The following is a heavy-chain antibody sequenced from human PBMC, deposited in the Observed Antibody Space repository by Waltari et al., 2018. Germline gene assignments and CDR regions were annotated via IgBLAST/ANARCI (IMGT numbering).Heavy chain of an antibody. V-gene: IGHV1-8*01. D-gene: IGHD2-2*02. J-gene: IGHJ6*02. Sequence: QVQLVQSGAAVKKPGASVKVSCPASGYTFTSYDINWVRQPTGQGLEWMGWMNPNRGNTGYAQKFQGRVTMTRNTSISTAYMELSSLRSEDTAVYYCARWRVVPAAILLRLSYGMDVWGQGTTVTVSS. CDR2: MNPNRGNT. CDR1: GYTFTSYD. CDR3: ARWRVVPAAILLRLSYGMDV.